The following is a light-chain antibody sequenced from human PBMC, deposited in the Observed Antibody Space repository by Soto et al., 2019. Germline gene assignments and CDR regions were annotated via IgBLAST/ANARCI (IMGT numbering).Light chain of an antibody. CDR2: KAS. CDR1: QSIGIW. J-gene: IGKJ1*01. Sequence: IQMTQSPSTLSASVGDRVAITCRASQSIGIWLAWYQKKPGKAPRFLVYKASTLQTGVPSSFSGSGSGTEFTLTISSLQPDDFATYYCQQYNDYSWTFGQGTKVEIQ. CDR3: QQYNDYSWT. V-gene: IGKV1-5*03.